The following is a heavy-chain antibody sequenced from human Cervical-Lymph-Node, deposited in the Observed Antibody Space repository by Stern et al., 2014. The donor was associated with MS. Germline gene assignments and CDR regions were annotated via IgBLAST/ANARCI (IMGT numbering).Heavy chain of an antibody. D-gene: IGHD3-3*01. CDR1: GFTFDDCA. CDR2: ISWSGGSV. CDR3: VKGGLKQSGHYHFDMNL. Sequence: MQLVQSGGALVQPGRSLRLTCLGSGFTFDDCALHWVRQAPGKGLEWVSGISWSGGSVTYSDSVQGRFTVSRDNAKNSLFLQMNSLRVEDTASYYCVKGGLKQSGHYHFDMNLWGRGTAVIVSS. V-gene: IGHV3-9*01. J-gene: IGHJ6*02.